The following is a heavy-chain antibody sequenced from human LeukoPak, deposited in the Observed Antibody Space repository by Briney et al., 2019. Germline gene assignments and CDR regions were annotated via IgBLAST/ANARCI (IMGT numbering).Heavy chain of an antibody. CDR1: GFTFSGFG. CDR3: ARDRWYDGSGYIAAFDY. Sequence: GGSLRLSCEASGFTFSGFGMHWVRQAPGKGLEWVAVIWYDGSNQDYADSVKGRFTISRDNSKNTLYLQVSSLRAEDTAVYYCARDRWYDGSGYIAAFDYWGQGTLVTVS. CDR2: IWYDGSNQ. J-gene: IGHJ4*02. V-gene: IGHV3-33*01. D-gene: IGHD3-22*01.